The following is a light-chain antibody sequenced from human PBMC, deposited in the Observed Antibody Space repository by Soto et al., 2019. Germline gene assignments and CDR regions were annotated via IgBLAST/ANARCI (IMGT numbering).Light chain of an antibody. V-gene: IGLV4-69*01. CDR3: QTWGTGPWV. CDR2: LYSDGSH. J-gene: IGLJ3*02. CDR1: SGHSSYA. Sequence: QSVLTQSPSASASLGASVKLTCTLSSGHSSYAIAWHQQQSEKGPRYLMKLYSDGSHSKGDGIPDRFSGSSSGAERYLTISSLQSEDEADYYCQTWGTGPWVFGGGTKVTVL.